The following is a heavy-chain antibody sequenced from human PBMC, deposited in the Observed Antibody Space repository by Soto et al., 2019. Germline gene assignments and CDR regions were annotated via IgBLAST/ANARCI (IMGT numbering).Heavy chain of an antibody. CDR2: VGWHRVSI. J-gene: IGHJ6*02. CDR1: GFTFDDYA. V-gene: IGHV3-9*01. Sequence: EVPLVESGGGLVQPGRPLRLSCAGSGFTFDDYAMHWVRQAPGKGLEWVSGVGWHRVSIGYADSVKGRFTLSRDNAKNALYLQRNSPRAEDTALYYCAKDIGRGYSDGYTYYYYGMDVWGQGTTVTVSS. D-gene: IGHD5-18*01. CDR3: AKDIGRGYSDGYTYYYYGMDV.